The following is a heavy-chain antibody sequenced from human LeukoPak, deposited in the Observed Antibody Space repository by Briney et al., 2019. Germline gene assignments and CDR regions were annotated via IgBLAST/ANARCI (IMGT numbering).Heavy chain of an antibody. D-gene: IGHD2-2*01. V-gene: IGHV4-59*08. CDR1: GGSISSYY. J-gene: IGHJ4*02. Sequence: SETLSLTCTVSGGSISSYYWSWIRQPPGKGLEWIGYIYYSGSTYYNPSLKSRVTISVDTSKNQFSLKLSSVTAADTAVYYCASHCSSTGCPIGYWGQGTLVTVSS. CDR2: IYYSGST. CDR3: ASHCSSTGCPIGY.